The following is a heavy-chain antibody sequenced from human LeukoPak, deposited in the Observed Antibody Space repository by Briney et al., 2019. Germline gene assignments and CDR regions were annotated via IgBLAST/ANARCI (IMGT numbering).Heavy chain of an antibody. CDR1: GGSISSSSYY. J-gene: IGHJ4*02. Sequence: LSLTCTVSGGSISSSSYYWGWIRQPPGKGLEWVSYISSSGSTIYYADSVKGRFTISRDNAKNSLYLQMNSLRAEDTAVYYCARSPTLSPTAMVPYFDYWGQGTLVTVSS. V-gene: IGHV3-11*04. CDR3: ARSPTLSPTAMVPYFDY. CDR2: ISSSGSTI. D-gene: IGHD5-18*01.